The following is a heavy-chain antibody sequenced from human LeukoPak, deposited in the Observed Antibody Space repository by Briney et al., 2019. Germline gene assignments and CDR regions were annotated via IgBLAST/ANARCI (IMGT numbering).Heavy chain of an antibody. CDR1: GGSISSYY. Sequence: SETLSLTCTASGGSISSYYWSWLRQPPGKGLEWIGYIYYSGSTNYNPSLKSRVTISVDTSKNQFSLKLSSVTAADTAVYYCAREQRFGELFFFDYWGQGTLVTVSS. V-gene: IGHV4-59*01. J-gene: IGHJ4*02. CDR3: AREQRFGELFFFDY. CDR2: IYYSGST. D-gene: IGHD3-10*01.